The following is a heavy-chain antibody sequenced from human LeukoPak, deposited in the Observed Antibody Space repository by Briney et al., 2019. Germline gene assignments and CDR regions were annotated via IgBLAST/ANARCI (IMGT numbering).Heavy chain of an antibody. Sequence: GTSLRLSCAASGFTFSRHPMHWVRQAPGKGLEWVAVIVYDGSEKYYKESVKGRFTISRDNSKNTLYLQMDSLKASDTAMYYCARLSALTGLDYWGQGTLVTVSS. J-gene: IGHJ4*02. V-gene: IGHV3-30*04. CDR3: ARLSALTGLDY. CDR1: GFTFSRHP. CDR2: IVYDGSEK. D-gene: IGHD7-27*01.